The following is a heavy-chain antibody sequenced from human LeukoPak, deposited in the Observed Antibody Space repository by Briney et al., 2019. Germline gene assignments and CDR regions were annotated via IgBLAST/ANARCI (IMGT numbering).Heavy chain of an antibody. CDR3: ARDLKDGYSYGYVDY. V-gene: IGHV7-4-1*02. Sequence: ASVKVPCKASGYTFTSYAMNWVRQAPGQGLEWMGWINTNTGNPTYAQGFTGRFVSSLDTSVSTAYLQISSLKAEDTAVYYCARDLKDGYSYGYVDYWGQGTLVTVSS. CDR1: GYTFTSYA. CDR2: INTNTGNP. D-gene: IGHD5-18*01. J-gene: IGHJ4*02.